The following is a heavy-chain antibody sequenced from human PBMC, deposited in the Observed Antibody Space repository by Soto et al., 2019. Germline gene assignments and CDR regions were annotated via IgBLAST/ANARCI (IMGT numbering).Heavy chain of an antibody. CDR3: ARDHDYGDYDYYYYGMDV. CDR1: GFTFSSYG. Sequence: QVHLVESGGGVVQPGRSLRLSCAASGFTFSSYGLHWVRQAPGKGLAWVAVIWYDGNSIYYADSVKGRFTISRDNSKNTLYRQMNSLRAEDTAVYYCARDHDYGDYDYYYYGMDVWGQGTTVTISS. V-gene: IGHV3-33*01. CDR2: IWYDGNSI. D-gene: IGHD4-17*01. J-gene: IGHJ6*02.